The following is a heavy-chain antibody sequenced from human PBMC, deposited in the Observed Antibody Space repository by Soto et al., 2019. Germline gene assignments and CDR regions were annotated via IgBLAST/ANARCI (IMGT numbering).Heavy chain of an antibody. CDR3: ARDSMRLYCGGDCYAFDI. J-gene: IGHJ3*02. CDR1: GGTFSSYA. CDR2: IIPIFGTA. V-gene: IGHV1-69*13. Sequence: ASVKVSCKASGGTFSSYAISWVRQAPGQGLEWMGGIIPIFGTANYAQKFQGRVTITADESTSTAYMELSSLRSEDTAVYYCARDSMRLYCGGDCYAFDIWGQGTMVTVSS. D-gene: IGHD2-21*02.